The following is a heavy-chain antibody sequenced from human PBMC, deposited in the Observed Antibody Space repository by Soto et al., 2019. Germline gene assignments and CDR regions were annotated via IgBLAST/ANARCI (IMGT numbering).Heavy chain of an antibody. CDR3: ARRGSGSYYDY. CDR2: IGGSGGST. Sequence: EVQLLESGGGLVQPGGSLRLSCAASGFTFSSYAMRWVRQAPVKGLEWVSAIGGSGGSTYYAGSVKGRFTISRDNSKNTLYLQMNSLRAEDTAVYYCARRGSGSYYDYWGQGTRVTVSS. J-gene: IGHJ4*02. V-gene: IGHV3-23*01. CDR1: GFTFSSYA. D-gene: IGHD1-26*01.